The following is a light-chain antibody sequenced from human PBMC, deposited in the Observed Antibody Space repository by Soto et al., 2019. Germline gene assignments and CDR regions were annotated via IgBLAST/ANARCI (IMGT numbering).Light chain of an antibody. CDR3: SSYTSSSTRRVV. J-gene: IGLJ2*01. CDR2: GVS. CDR1: SSDVGGYNY. V-gene: IGLV2-14*01. Sequence: QSALTQPASVSGSPGQSITISCTGTSSDVGGYNYVSWYQQHPGKAPKLMIYGVSNRPSGVSNRFSGSKSGNTASLTISGLQAEDEADYYCSSYTSSSTRRVVFGGGTKLTVL.